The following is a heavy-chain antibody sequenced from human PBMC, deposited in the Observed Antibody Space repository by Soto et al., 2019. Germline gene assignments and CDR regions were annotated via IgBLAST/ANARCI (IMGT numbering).Heavy chain of an antibody. CDR2: ISYDGSNK. Sequence: GGSLRLSCAASGFTFGSYGMHWVRQAPGKGLEWVAVISYDGSNKYYADSVKGRFTISRDNSKNTLYLQMNSLRAEDTAVYYCAKAERAYDFWSGYYIYWGQGTLVTVSS. V-gene: IGHV3-30*18. CDR1: GFTFGSYG. J-gene: IGHJ4*02. D-gene: IGHD3-3*01. CDR3: AKAERAYDFWSGYYIY.